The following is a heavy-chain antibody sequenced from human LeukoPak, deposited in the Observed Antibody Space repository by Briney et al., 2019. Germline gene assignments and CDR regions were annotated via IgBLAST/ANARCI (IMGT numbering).Heavy chain of an antibody. D-gene: IGHD2-2*01. CDR2: ISGSGGST. CDR1: GFTFSSYA. Sequence: PGGSLRLSCAASGFTFSSYAMSWVRQAPGKGLEWVSAISGSGGSTYYADSVKGRFTISRDNSKNTLYLQTNSLRAEDTAVYYCAKVKGVVVVPTRSYYFDYWGQGTLVTVSS. J-gene: IGHJ4*02. V-gene: IGHV3-23*01. CDR3: AKVKGVVVVPTRSYYFDY.